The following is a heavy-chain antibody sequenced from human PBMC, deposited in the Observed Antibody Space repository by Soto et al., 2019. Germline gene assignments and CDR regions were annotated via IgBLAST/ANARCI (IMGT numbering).Heavy chain of an antibody. J-gene: IGHJ4*02. Sequence: QVQLVESGGGVVQPGRSLRLSCVASGFSFSNSAMHWVRQAAGKGLEWVADVSSNGNNKHYADSVKGRFTISRDNIKDTLYLQLNVLRGDDTAVYYCARDLSYYFGSGSLDSWGQGTLVTVSS. CDR2: VSSNGNNK. D-gene: IGHD3-10*01. CDR3: ARDLSYYFGSGSLDS. CDR1: GFSFSNSA. V-gene: IGHV3-30-3*01.